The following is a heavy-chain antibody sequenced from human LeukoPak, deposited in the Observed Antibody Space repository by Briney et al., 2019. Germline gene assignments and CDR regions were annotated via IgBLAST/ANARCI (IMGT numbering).Heavy chain of an antibody. D-gene: IGHD3-16*01. V-gene: IGHV4-59*12. CDR2: IYYSGST. CDR3: VRDHYVSGNYVLDDY. J-gene: IGHJ4*02. CDR1: GGSISSYY. Sequence: PSETLSLTCTVSGGSISSYYWSWIRQPPGKGLEWIGYIYYSGSTNYNPSLKSRVTISVDTSKNQFSLKLNSVTAADTAVYYCVRDHYVSGNYVLDDYWGQGTLVTVSS.